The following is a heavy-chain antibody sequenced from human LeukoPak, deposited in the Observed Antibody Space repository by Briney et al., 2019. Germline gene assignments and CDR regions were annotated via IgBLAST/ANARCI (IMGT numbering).Heavy chain of an antibody. J-gene: IGHJ4*02. CDR2: IYYSGST. D-gene: IGHD3-10*01. Sequence: SETLSLTCTVSGGSISSYYWSWIRQPPGKGLEWIGYIYYSGSTNYNPSLKSRVTISVDTSKNQFSLKLSSVTAADTAVYYCARYYGSGSYYLDYRGQGTLVTVSS. CDR1: GGSISSYY. V-gene: IGHV4-59*08. CDR3: ARYYGSGSYYLDY.